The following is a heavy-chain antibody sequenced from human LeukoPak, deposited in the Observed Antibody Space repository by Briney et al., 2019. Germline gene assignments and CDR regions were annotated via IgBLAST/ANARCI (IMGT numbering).Heavy chain of an antibody. CDR1: GFTFSSYT. J-gene: IGHJ4*02. V-gene: IGHV3-21*01. D-gene: IGHD6-19*01. Sequence: PGGSLRLSCAASGFTFSSYTMHWVRQIPGERPEWVSSISGDTTYVYYADSLKGRFTISRDNAKNSLYLQMNSLRAEDTAVYYCARVVGVAGRRLDYWGQGTLVTVSS. CDR3: ARVVGVAGRRLDY. CDR2: ISGDTTYV.